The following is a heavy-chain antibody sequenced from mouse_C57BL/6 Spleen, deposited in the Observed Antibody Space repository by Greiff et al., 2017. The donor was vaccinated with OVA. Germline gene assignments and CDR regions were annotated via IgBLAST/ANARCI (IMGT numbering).Heavy chain of an antibody. CDR3: ARGAY. Sequence: VQLQESGAELVRPGASVKLSCKASGYTFTDYYINWVKQRPGQGLEWIARIYPGSGNTYYNEKFKGKATLTAEKSSSTAYMQLSSLTSEDSAVYFCARGAYGGQGTLVTVSA. CDR1: GYTFTDYY. CDR2: IYPGSGNT. J-gene: IGHJ3*01. V-gene: IGHV1-76*01.